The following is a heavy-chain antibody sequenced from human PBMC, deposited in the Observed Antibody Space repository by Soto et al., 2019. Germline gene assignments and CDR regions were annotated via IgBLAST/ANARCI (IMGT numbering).Heavy chain of an antibody. CDR3: AHRRRGSYFDS. CDR1: GFSLSTSGVG. J-gene: IGHJ4*02. D-gene: IGHD3-16*01. V-gene: IGHV2-5*02. CDR2: IYWDDDK. Sequence: QITLKESGPPLVKPTQTLTLTCTFSGFSLSTSGVGVGWIRQPPGKALEWLALIYWDDDKRYSPSLKSRLTITKETSKNQVVLTITNMDPVDTATYYCAHRRRGSYFDSWGQGTLVTVSS.